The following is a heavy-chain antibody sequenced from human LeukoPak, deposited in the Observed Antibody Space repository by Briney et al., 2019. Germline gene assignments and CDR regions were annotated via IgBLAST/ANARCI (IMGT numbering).Heavy chain of an antibody. V-gene: IGHV4-59*01. Sequence: PSETLSLTCTASDDSISRDFWTWIRQPPGKGLGGIGYIRYSGRTEYNPSLKSRVTISIQTSKNQFSLKLTSVTAADTAIYYCARLPDVSGWPFDYWGQGILVTVSS. J-gene: IGHJ4*02. CDR2: IRYSGRT. D-gene: IGHD6-19*01. CDR1: DDSISRDF. CDR3: ARLPDVSGWPFDY.